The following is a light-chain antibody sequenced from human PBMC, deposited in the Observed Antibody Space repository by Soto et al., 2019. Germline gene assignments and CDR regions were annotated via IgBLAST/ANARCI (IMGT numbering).Light chain of an antibody. J-gene: IGLJ2*01. CDR3: QTWGRGIVV. Sequence: QLVLTQSPSASASLGASVNLTCTLTGGHSTYSIGWHQQQPQRGPRFLMGLNSDGSHSKGDGIPDRFSGSSSGAERFLTISSLQSEDEADYYCQTWGRGIVVFGGGTKLTVL. CDR2: LNSDGSH. CDR1: GGHSTYS. V-gene: IGLV4-69*02.